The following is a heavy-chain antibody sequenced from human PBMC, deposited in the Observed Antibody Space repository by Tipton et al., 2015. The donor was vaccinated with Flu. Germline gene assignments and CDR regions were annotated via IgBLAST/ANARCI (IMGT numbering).Heavy chain of an antibody. CDR3: ARDPGVDIVATIYYYGMDV. Sequence: QLVQSGAEVKKPGSSVKVSCKASGGTFSSYAISWVRQAPGQGLEWMGGIIPIFGTANYAQKFQGRVTITADESTSTAYMELSSLRSEDTAVYYCARDPGVDIVATIYYYGMDVWGQGTTVPVSS. CDR1: GGTFSSYA. CDR2: IIPIFGTA. D-gene: IGHD5-12*01. J-gene: IGHJ6*02. V-gene: IGHV1-69*01.